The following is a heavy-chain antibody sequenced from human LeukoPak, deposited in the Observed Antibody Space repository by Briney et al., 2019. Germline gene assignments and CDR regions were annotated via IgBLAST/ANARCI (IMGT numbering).Heavy chain of an antibody. CDR2: IYYSGST. Sequence: SETLSLTCTVSCGSISSYYWSWIRQPPGKGLEWIGYIYYSGSTNYNPSLKSRVTISVDTSKNQFSLKLSSVTAADTAVYYCARGDQWLVSYFDYWGQGTLVTVSS. D-gene: IGHD6-19*01. CDR3: ARGDQWLVSYFDY. J-gene: IGHJ4*02. V-gene: IGHV4-59*01. CDR1: CGSISSYY.